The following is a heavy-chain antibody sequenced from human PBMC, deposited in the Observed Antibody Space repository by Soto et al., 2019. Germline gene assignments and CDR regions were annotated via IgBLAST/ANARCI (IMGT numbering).Heavy chain of an antibody. D-gene: IGHD6-19*01. CDR3: ARDLYSSGWPDYYYSSCGMDF. Sequence: GGYVRLSCAASGYTFSSYGMHWVRQAPGKGLEWVAVIWYDGSNKYYADSVKGRFTISRDNSKNTLYLQMNSLRAEDTAVYYCARDLYSSGWPDYYYSSCGMDFWGPGPTVTLS. J-gene: IGHJ6*02. CDR1: GYTFSSYG. CDR2: IWYDGSNK. V-gene: IGHV3-33*01.